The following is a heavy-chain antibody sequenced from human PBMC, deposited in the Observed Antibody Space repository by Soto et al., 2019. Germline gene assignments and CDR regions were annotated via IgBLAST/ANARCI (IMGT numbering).Heavy chain of an antibody. Sequence: ASVKVSCKASGYTFNFYGITWVRQAPGQGLEWMGWISGFNGNTNYAADLQGRVTMTADTSTSTAYMELRGLRSDDTAVYYCARIGVSSGHESPDFDSWGQGTLVTVSS. CDR1: GYTFNFYG. CDR3: ARIGVSSGHESPDFDS. CDR2: ISGFNGNT. V-gene: IGHV1-18*01. J-gene: IGHJ4*02. D-gene: IGHD3-16*01.